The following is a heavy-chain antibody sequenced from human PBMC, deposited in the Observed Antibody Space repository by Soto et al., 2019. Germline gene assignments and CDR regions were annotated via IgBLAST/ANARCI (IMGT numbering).Heavy chain of an antibody. J-gene: IGHJ6*02. CDR2: IIPIFGTA. D-gene: IGHD2-8*01. V-gene: IGHV1-69*13. CDR3: ARDSGMVYAIHPYYYYYGMDV. CDR1: GGTFSSYA. Sequence: SVKVSCKASGGTFSSYAISWVRQAPGQGLEWMGGIIPIFGTANYAQKFQGRVTITADESTSTAYMELSSLRSEDTAVYYCARDSGMVYAIHPYYYYYGMDVWGQGTTVTVSS.